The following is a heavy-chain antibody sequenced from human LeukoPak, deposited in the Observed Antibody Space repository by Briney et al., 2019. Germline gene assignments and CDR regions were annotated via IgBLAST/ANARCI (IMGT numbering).Heavy chain of an antibody. CDR1: GGSISSYY. CDR3: ARHASGSGYPLDC. CDR2: IYTSGST. V-gene: IGHV4-4*07. J-gene: IGHJ4*02. D-gene: IGHD3-22*01. Sequence: PSETLSLTCTVSGGSISSYYWSWIRQPAGKGLEWIGRIYTSGSTNYNPSLKSRVNISVDTSKNQFSLKLSSVTAADTAVYYCARHASGSGYPLDCWGQGTLVTVSS.